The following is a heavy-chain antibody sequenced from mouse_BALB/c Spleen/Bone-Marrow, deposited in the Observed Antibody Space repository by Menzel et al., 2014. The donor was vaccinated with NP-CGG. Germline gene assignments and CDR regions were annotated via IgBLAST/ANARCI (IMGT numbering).Heavy chain of an antibody. J-gene: IGHJ3*01. Sequence: EVKGVESGAELVKPGASVKLSCTASGFNTKDTYMHWVKQRPEQGLEWIGRIDPANGNTKYDPKFQGKATITADTSSNTAYLQLSSLTSEDTAVYYCARRDDGYYTYWGQGTLVTVSA. CDR2: IDPANGNT. V-gene: IGHV14-3*02. CDR1: GFNTKDTY. D-gene: IGHD2-3*01. CDR3: ARRDDGYYTY.